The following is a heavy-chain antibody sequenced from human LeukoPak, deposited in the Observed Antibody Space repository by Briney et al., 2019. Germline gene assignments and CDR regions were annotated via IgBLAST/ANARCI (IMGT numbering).Heavy chain of an antibody. D-gene: IGHD4-23*01. V-gene: IGHV4-61*02. CDR1: GGSISSGSYY. J-gene: IGHJ4*02. Sequence: SQTLSLTCTVSGGSISSGSYYWSWIRQPAGKGLEWIGRIYTSGSTNYNPSLKSRVTISVDTSKNQFSLKLSSVTAADTAVYYCAREEYGGKGAYWGQGTLVTVSS. CDR2: IYTSGST. CDR3: AREEYGGKGAY.